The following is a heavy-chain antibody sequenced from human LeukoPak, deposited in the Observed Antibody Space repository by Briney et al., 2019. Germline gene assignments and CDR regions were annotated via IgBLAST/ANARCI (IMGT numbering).Heavy chain of an antibody. CDR1: GFTFSSYG. V-gene: IGHV3-30*02. CDR3: VKGPAYSSSWYSLLGDY. J-gene: IGHJ4*02. D-gene: IGHD6-13*01. CDR2: IRYDGSNK. Sequence: TGGSLRLSCAASGFTFSSYGMHWVRQAPGKGLEWVAFIRYDGSNKYYADSVKGRFTISRDNSKNTLYLQMNSLRAEDTAVYYCVKGPAYSSSWYSLLGDYWGQGTLVTVSS.